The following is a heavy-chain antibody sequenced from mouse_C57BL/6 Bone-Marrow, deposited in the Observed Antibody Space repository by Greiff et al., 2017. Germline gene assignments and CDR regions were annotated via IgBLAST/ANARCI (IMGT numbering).Heavy chain of an antibody. Sequence: EVQLQQSGPELVKPGASVKIPCKASGYTFTDYNMDWVKQSHGKSLEWIGDINPNNGGTIYNQKFKGKATLTVDKSSSTAYMELRSLTSEDTAVYYCARSADDGSNYFDYWGQGTTLTVSS. J-gene: IGHJ2*01. D-gene: IGHD1-1*01. CDR2: INPNNGGT. V-gene: IGHV1-18*01. CDR1: GYTFTDYN. CDR3: ARSADDGSNYFDY.